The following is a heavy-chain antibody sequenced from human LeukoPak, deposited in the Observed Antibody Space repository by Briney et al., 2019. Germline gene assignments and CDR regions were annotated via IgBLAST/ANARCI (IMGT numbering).Heavy chain of an antibody. J-gene: IGHJ4*02. V-gene: IGHV1-69*13. CDR1: GYTFTSYY. CDR2: IIPIFGTA. CDR3: ARGGGSYYYDSSGTAN. D-gene: IGHD3-22*01. Sequence: GASVKVSCKASGYTFTSYYMHWVRQAPGQGLEWMGGIIPIFGTANYAQKLQGRVTITADESTSTAYMELSSLRSEDTAVYYCARGGGSYYYDSSGTANWGQGTLVTVSS.